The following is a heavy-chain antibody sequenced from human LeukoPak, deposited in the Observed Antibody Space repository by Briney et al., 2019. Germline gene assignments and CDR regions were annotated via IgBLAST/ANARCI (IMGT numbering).Heavy chain of an antibody. D-gene: IGHD6-13*01. V-gene: IGHV1-2*02. CDR2: INPNSGGT. CDR1: GYTFTGYY. Sequence: ASVKVSCKASGYTFTGYYMHWVRQAPGQGLEWMGWINPNSGGTNYAQKFQGRVTITRNTSISTAYMELSSLRSEDTAVYYCARGAARRIAAARYYYYYMDVWGKGTTVTVSS. CDR3: ARGAARRIAAARYYYYYMDV. J-gene: IGHJ6*03.